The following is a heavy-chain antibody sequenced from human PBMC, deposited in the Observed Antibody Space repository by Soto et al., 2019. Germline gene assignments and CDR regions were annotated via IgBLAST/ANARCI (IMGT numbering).Heavy chain of an antibody. D-gene: IGHD6-13*01. Sequence: GGSLRLSCAAPGFSLSDHWLHWVRQAPGKGLEWVAYICSGSTSIYYADSVKGRFTISRDNARNSLFLQMNSLRAEDTAVYFCTRGDHTNSFLFQHWGQGTLVTVSS. CDR3: TRGDHTNSFLFQH. CDR2: ICSGSTSI. J-gene: IGHJ1*01. V-gene: IGHV3-48*01. CDR1: GFSLSDHW.